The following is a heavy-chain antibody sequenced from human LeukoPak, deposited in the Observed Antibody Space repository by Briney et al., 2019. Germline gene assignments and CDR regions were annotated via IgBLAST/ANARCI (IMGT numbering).Heavy chain of an antibody. CDR1: GYTFTSYG. CDR3: ARDVRKMGIVGAPSCDY. V-gene: IGHV1-18*01. J-gene: IGHJ4*02. D-gene: IGHD1-26*01. CDR2: ISAYNGNT. Sequence: ASVKVSCKASGYTFTSYGISWVRQAPGQGLEWMGWISAYNGNTNYAQKLQGRVTMTTDISTSTAYMELRSLRSDDTAVYYCARDVRKMGIVGAPSCDYWGQGTLVTVSS.